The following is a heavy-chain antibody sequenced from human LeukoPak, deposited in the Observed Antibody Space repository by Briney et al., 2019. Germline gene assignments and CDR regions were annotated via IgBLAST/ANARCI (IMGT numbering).Heavy chain of an antibody. CDR2: INPSCGST. CDR1: GYTFTGYY. Sequence: ASVKVSCKASGYTFTGYYMHWVRQAPGQGLEWMGIINPSCGSTSYAQKFQGRVTITRDTSTSTVYMELSSLRSEDTAVYYCARDLGYCSGGSCRRFNWFDPWGQGTLVTVSS. V-gene: IGHV1-46*01. D-gene: IGHD2-15*01. J-gene: IGHJ5*02. CDR3: ARDLGYCSGGSCRRFNWFDP.